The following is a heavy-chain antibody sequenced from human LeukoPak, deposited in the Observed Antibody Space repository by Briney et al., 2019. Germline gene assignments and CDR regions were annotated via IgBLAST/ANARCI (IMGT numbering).Heavy chain of an antibody. V-gene: IGHV3-11*04. Sequence: GGSLRLSCAASGFTFSDYYMSWIRQAPGKGLEWVSYISSSGSTIYYADSVKGRFTISRDNSKNTLYLQMNSLRAEDTAVYYCAREGITMIVVVTDAFDIWGQGTMVTVSS. CDR1: GFTFSDYY. CDR2: ISSSGSTI. D-gene: IGHD3-22*01. CDR3: AREGITMIVVVTDAFDI. J-gene: IGHJ3*02.